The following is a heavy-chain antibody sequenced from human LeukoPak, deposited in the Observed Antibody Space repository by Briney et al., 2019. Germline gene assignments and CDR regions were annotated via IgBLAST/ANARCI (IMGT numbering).Heavy chain of an antibody. V-gene: IGHV3-23*01. Sequence: PGGSLRPSCTASGFTFRTYAMNWVRQAPGKGLEWLSGISGSGNGTYYADSVKGRFIISRDNSKNMVYLQMNSLTVEDTATYYCAKRTMSAFDSWGQGTLLIVSS. CDR2: ISGSGNGT. CDR1: GFTFRTYA. CDR3: AKRTMSAFDS. J-gene: IGHJ4*02. D-gene: IGHD5-24*01.